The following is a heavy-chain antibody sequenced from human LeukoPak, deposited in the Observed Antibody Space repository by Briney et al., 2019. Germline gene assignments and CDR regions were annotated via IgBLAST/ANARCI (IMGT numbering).Heavy chain of an antibody. CDR1: GGSFSGYY. CDR3: ARITYYYDSSGHPLV. Sequence: PSETLSLTCAVYGGSFSGYYWSWIRQPPGKGLEWIGEINHSGSSNYNPSTKSRVTISVDTSKNQFSLKLSSVTAADTAVYYCARITYYYDSSGHPLVWGQGTLVTVSS. J-gene: IGHJ4*02. D-gene: IGHD3-22*01. V-gene: IGHV4-34*01. CDR2: INHSGSS.